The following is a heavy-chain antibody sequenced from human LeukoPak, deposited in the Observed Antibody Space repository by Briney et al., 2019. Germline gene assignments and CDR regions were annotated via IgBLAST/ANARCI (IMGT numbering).Heavy chain of an antibody. CDR1: GYTFTGYY. CDR2: INPNSGGT. J-gene: IGHJ4*02. CDR3: AGALDYGDFSFDY. Sequence: ASVKVSCKASGYTFTGYYMHWVRQAPGQGLEWMGWINPNSGGTNYAQKFQGRVTMTRDTSISTAYMELSRLRSDDTAVYYCAGALDYGDFSFDYWGQGTLVTVSS. V-gene: IGHV1-2*02. D-gene: IGHD4-17*01.